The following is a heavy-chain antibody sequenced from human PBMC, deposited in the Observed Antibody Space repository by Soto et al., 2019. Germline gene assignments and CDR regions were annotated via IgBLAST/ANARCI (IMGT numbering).Heavy chain of an antibody. CDR2: ISGSGGST. D-gene: IGHD1-1*01. CDR3: AKDSQAGTTDYYYYYRMDV. V-gene: IGHV3-23*01. J-gene: IGHJ6*02. Sequence: GGSLRLSCAASGFTFSSYAMSWVRQAPGKXLEWVSAISGSGGSTYYADSVKGRFTISRDNSKNTLYLQMNSLRAEDTAVYYCAKDSQAGTTDYYYYYRMDVWGQGTTVTVSS. CDR1: GFTFSSYA.